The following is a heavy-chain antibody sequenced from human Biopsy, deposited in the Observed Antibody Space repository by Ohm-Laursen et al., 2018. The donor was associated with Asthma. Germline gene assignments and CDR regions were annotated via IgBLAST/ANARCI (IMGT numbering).Heavy chain of an antibody. CDR1: GYTFTSYY. D-gene: IGHD1-26*01. V-gene: IGHV1-46*01. Sequence: ATVKISRKASGYTFTSYYMHWVRQAPGQGLEWMGIINPSGGSTSYAQKFQGRVTVTRDTSTSTVYMELSSLRSEDTAVYYCARAGALIVGATMGYWGQGTLVTVSS. CDR2: INPSGGST. J-gene: IGHJ4*02. CDR3: ARAGALIVGATMGY.